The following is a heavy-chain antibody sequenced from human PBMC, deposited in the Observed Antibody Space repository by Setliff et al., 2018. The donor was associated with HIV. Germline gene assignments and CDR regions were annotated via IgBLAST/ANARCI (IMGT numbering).Heavy chain of an antibody. CDR1: GFDFSAFS. CDR3: AKGVKFLDP. CDR2: VYGDGRT. V-gene: IGHV3-53*01. Sequence: GGSLRLSCAASGFDFSAFSMNWVRQSPGKGLEWVSTVYGDGRTFYADSAQGRFTISRDNSNNILFLQMNSLLAEDTAVYYCAKGVKFLDPWGQGTLVTVSS. D-gene: IGHD3-16*01. J-gene: IGHJ5*02.